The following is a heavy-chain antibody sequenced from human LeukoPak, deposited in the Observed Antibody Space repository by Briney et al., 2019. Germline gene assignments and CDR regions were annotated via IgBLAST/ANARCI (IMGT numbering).Heavy chain of an antibody. D-gene: IGHD3-22*01. V-gene: IGHV1-46*01. CDR3: ARGDSSGYYGAFDY. CDR2: INPSGGTT. CDR1: GYTFTDYY. J-gene: IGHJ4*02. Sequence: ASVKDSCKATGYTFTDYYMHWVRQAPGQGLEWMGIINPSGGTTTYAQKFQGRVTMTRDTSTSTVYMELSSLRFEDAAVYYCARGDSSGYYGAFDYWGQGTLVTVSS.